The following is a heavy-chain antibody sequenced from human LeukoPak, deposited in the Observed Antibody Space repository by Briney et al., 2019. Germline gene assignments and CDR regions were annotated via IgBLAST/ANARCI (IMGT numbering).Heavy chain of an antibody. J-gene: IGHJ5*02. D-gene: IGHD5-12*01. V-gene: IGHV4-30-4*01. CDR2: IYYSGST. Sequence: PSETLSLTCTVSGGSISSGDYYWSWIRQPPGKGLEWIGYIYYSGSTYYNPSLKSRVTISVDTSKNQFSLKLSSVTAADTAVYHCARAGYSGYDYDWFDPWGQGTLVTVSS. CDR1: GGSISSGDYY. CDR3: ARAGYSGYDYDWFDP.